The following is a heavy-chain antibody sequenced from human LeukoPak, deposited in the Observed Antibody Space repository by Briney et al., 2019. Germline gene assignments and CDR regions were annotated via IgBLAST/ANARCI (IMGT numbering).Heavy chain of an antibody. CDR2: ISGSGTTT. D-gene: IGHD7-27*01. CDR1: GLTFSSFG. CDR3: AKYTGRRAFDM. Sequence: GGSLRLSCAASGLTFSSFGMSWVRQAPGKGLEWVSHISGSGTTTYYADSVKGRFTISRDNSKNTLYLQMNSLRAEDTAVYYCAKYTGRRAFDMWGQGTMVTVSS. V-gene: IGHV3-23*01. J-gene: IGHJ3*02.